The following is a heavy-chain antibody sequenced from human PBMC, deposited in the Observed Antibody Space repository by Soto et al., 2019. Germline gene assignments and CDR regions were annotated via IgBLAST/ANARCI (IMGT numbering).Heavy chain of an antibody. CDR3: ARDQGYCSSTSCYFGYYYYGMDV. CDR2: IWYDGSNK. J-gene: IGHJ6*02. Sequence: SLRLSCASSGFTFSSYGMHWVRQAPGKGLEWVAVIWYDGSNKYYADSVKGRFTISRDNSKNTLYLQMNSLRAEDTAVYYCARDQGYCSSTSCYFGYYYYGMDVWGQGTTVTVSS. D-gene: IGHD2-2*01. V-gene: IGHV3-33*01. CDR1: GFTFSSYG.